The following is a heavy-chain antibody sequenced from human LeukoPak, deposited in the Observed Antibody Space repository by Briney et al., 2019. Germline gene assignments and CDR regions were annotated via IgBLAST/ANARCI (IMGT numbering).Heavy chain of an antibody. D-gene: IGHD3-3*01. Sequence: NTGGSLRLSCAASGFTFSDYYMNWVPQAPGKGLEWVSSISSSSTIYYADSVKGRFTISRDNAKNSLYLQMNSLRAEDTAVYYCASDYDFHSAISDYWGQGTLVTVSS. CDR3: ASDYDFHSAISDY. V-gene: IGHV3-69-1*01. CDR2: ISSSSTI. J-gene: IGHJ4*02. CDR1: GFTFSDYY.